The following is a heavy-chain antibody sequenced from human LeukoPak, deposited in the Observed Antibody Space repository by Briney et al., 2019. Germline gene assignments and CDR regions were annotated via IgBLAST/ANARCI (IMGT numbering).Heavy chain of an antibody. V-gene: IGHV3-64D*06. CDR3: VKGKAHYYDSSGDDY. Sequence: GGSLRLSCSASGFTFSSYAMHWVRQAPGKGLQYVSGINSNGGNTNHADSVKGRFTISRDKSKSTLYLQMSSLRAEDTAVYFCVKGKAHYYDSSGDDYWGQGTVVIVS. D-gene: IGHD3-22*01. CDR1: GFTFSSYA. CDR2: INSNGGNT. J-gene: IGHJ4*02.